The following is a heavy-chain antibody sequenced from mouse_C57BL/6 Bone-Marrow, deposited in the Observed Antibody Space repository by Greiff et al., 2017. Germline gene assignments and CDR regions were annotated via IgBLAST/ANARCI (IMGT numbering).Heavy chain of an antibody. CDR1: GFTFSSYG. CDR2: IRSGGSYT. V-gene: IGHV5-6*02. CDR3: ARPYGIYWYFDV. Sequence: EVKLEESGGDLVKPGGSLKLSCAASGFTFSSYGLSWVRPTPDKRLEWVATIRSGGSYTYYPDSVKGRFTISRYNAKNTLYLQMSSLKSEDTAMYYCARPYGIYWYFDVWGTGTTVTVSS. J-gene: IGHJ1*03. D-gene: IGHD2-1*01.